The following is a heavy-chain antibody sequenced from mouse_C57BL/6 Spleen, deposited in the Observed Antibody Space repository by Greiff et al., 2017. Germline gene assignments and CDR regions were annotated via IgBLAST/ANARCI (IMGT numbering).Heavy chain of an antibody. D-gene: IGHD2-1*01. Sequence: QVHVKQSGAELVRPGASVKLSCKASGYTFTDYYINWVKQRPGQGLEWIARIYPGSGNTYYNEKFKGKATLTAEKSSSTAYMQLSSLTSEDSAVYFCARSGIYHGNPEDYWGQGTTLTVSS. J-gene: IGHJ2*01. CDR3: ARSGIYHGNPEDY. CDR2: IYPGSGNT. V-gene: IGHV1-76*01. CDR1: GYTFTDYY.